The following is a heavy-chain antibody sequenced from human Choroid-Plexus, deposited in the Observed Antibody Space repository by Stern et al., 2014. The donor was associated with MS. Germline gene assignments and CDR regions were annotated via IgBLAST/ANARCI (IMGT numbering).Heavy chain of an antibody. CDR3: AKDRQYLTFFFDF. V-gene: IGHV3-30*18. Sequence: VQLVESGGGVVQPGRTLRLSWAASGLSFSSFGMHWVRQAPGKGLEWVALISYDGSKDYADSVKGRFDISRDNSKNTLYLQMNSLRAEDTAVYYCAKDRQYLTFFFDFWGQGSLVTVSS. CDR2: ISYDGSK. CDR1: GLSFSSFG. J-gene: IGHJ4*02. D-gene: IGHD2/OR15-2a*01.